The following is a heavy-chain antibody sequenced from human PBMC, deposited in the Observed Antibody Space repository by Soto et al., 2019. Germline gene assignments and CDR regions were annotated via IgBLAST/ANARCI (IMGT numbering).Heavy chain of an antibody. V-gene: IGHV3-33*03. J-gene: IGHJ3*02. CDR2: IWNDGSNK. CDR3: ATELNDMQACHI. D-gene: IGHD1-1*01. CDR1: GFPFITYG. Sequence: QVQLVESGGCVVQPGRSLRLSCVASGFPFITYGMHWVRQAPGKGLEWVAMIWNDGSNKYYTDSMKDRLTISRDYSRNTLYLQMNSLRDADSAVYYCATELNDMQACHIWCPGTMVTVSS.